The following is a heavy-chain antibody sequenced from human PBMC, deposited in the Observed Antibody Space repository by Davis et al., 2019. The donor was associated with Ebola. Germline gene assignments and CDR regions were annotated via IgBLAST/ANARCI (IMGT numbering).Heavy chain of an antibody. CDR1: GGSISSYY. J-gene: IGHJ4*02. Sequence: MPGGSLRLSCTVSGGSISSYYWSWIRQPPGKGLEWIGYIYYSGSTNYNPSLKSRVTISVDTSKNQFSLKLSSVTAADTAVYYCASLLGYCSDDSCFSSWGQGTLVTVSS. V-gene: IGHV4-59*01. CDR2: IYYSGST. D-gene: IGHD2-15*01. CDR3: ASLLGYCSDDSCFSS.